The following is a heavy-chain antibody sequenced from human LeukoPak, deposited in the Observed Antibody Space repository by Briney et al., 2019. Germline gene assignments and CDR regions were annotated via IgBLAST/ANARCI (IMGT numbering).Heavy chain of an antibody. V-gene: IGHV3-21*01. D-gene: IGHD2-15*01. Sequence: GGSLRLSCAASGFTFSSYNMNWVRQAPGKGLEWVSSILSSCGYIYHAESVKGRFTISRDNAKNSLYLQMNSLRAEDTAVYYCARAREYCSGDSCSSSYFDYWGQGTLVTVYS. J-gene: IGHJ4*02. CDR1: GFTFSSYN. CDR2: ILSSCGYI. CDR3: ARAREYCSGDSCSSSYFDY.